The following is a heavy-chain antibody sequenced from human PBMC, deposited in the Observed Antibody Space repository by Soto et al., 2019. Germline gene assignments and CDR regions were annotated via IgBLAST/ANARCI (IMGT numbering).Heavy chain of an antibody. J-gene: IGHJ6*01. CDR2: IKSDGGDP. CDR3: ACEESRYRQPSNLYRPRRSAVLGSSGM. Sequence: ASVKVSCKASGFIFTGYYIHWVRQAPGQGLEWMGWIKSDGGDPKYAQKFQDRVTMTRDTSMNTVYMELSSLRSDDSAVYYCACEESRYRQPSNLYRPRRSAVLGSSGM. D-gene: IGHD2-2*01. V-gene: IGHV1-2*02. CDR1: GFIFTGYY.